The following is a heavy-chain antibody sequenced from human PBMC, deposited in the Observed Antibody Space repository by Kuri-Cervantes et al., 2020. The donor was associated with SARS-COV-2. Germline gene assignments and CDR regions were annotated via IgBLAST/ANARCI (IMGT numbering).Heavy chain of an antibody. D-gene: IGHD6-25*01. Sequence: GSLRLSCAVYGGSFSGYYWSWIRQPPGKGLEWIGEINHSGSTNYNPSLKSRVTVSVDTSKNQFSLKLSSVTAADTAVYYCARQIASVQGAFDIWGQGTMVTVSS. CDR3: ARQIASVQGAFDI. J-gene: IGHJ3*02. CDR2: INHSGST. CDR1: GGSFSGYY. V-gene: IGHV4-34*01.